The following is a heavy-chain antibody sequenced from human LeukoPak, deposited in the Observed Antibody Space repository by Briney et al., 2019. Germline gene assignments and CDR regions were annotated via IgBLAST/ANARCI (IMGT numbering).Heavy chain of an antibody. J-gene: IGHJ4*02. Sequence: PSETLSLTCAVSGASISGTNWWTWVRQTPGKGLEWIGDIYHTGSTNYNPSLKSRVTILSDTSKNFFSLILTSVTAADTAVYFCARTILGALHFDYWGQGTLVTVSS. CDR1: GASISGTNW. CDR2: IYHTGST. D-gene: IGHD1-26*01. V-gene: IGHV4-4*02. CDR3: ARTILGALHFDY.